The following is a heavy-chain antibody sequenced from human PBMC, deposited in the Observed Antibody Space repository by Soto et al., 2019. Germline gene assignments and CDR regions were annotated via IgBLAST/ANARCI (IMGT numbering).Heavy chain of an antibody. D-gene: IGHD3-16*01. CDR3: AREVADGDAIMAYCMDV. V-gene: IGHV1-46*01. J-gene: IGHJ6*02. CDR2: INPSGGST. Sequence: GASVKVSFKASGYTFTSDYMHWVRQAPGQGLELMGIINPSGGSTSYAQKFQGRVTMTRDTSTSTVYMELSSLRSEDTAVYYCAREVADGDAIMAYCMDVWRQWATVTVSS. CDR1: GYTFTSDY.